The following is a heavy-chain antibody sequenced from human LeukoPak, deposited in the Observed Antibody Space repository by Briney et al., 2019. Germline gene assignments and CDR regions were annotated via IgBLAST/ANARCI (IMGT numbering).Heavy chain of an antibody. V-gene: IGHV4-4*07. D-gene: IGHD6-13*01. CDR1: GGSISSYY. J-gene: IGHJ6*03. CDR3: ARVLHAAAGTAYYYMDV. CDR2: IYTSGST. Sequence: PSETLSLTCTVSGGSISSYYWSWIRQPAGKGLEWIGRIYTSGSTNYNPSLKSRVTMSVDTSKNHFSLKLSSVTAADTAVYYCARVLHAAAGTAYYYMDVWGKGTTVTVSS.